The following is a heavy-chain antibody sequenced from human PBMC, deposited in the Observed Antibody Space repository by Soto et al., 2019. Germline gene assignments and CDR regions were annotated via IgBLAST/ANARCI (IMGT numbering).Heavy chain of an antibody. CDR2: ISWDGGST. CDR3: AKGYVPPAYGGTRTPYYYYYYGMDV. V-gene: IGHV3-43*01. CDR1: GFTFDDYT. D-gene: IGHD4-17*01. Sequence: GGSLRLSCAASGFTFDDYTMHWVRQAPGKGLEWVSLISWDGGSTYYADSVKGRFTISRDNSKNSLYLQMNSLRTEDTALYYCAKGYVPPAYGGTRTPYYYYYYGMDVWGQGTTVTVSS. J-gene: IGHJ6*02.